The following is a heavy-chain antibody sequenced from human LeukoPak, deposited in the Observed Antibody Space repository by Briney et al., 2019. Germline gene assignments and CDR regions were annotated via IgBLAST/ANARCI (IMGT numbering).Heavy chain of an antibody. D-gene: IGHD3-10*01. J-gene: IGHJ6*02. CDR3: AKDRPYGSGSYGMDV. Sequence: GGSLRLSCAASGFTFSSYAMSWVRQAPGKGLEWVAVISYDGSNKYYADSVKGRFTISRDNSKNTLYLQMNSLRAEDTAVYYCAKDRPYGSGSYGMDVWGQGTTVTVSS. V-gene: IGHV3-30*18. CDR2: ISYDGSNK. CDR1: GFTFSSYA.